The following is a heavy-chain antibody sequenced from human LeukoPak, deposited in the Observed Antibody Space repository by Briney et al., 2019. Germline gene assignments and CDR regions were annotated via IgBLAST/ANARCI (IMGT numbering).Heavy chain of an antibody. CDR2: ISSSSSYI. CDR3: ARVWGQYGMDV. D-gene: IGHD3-16*01. CDR1: GFTFCSYS. V-gene: IGHV3-21*01. Sequence: GGSLRLSCAASGFTFCSYSMNWVRQAPGKGLEWVSSISSSSSYIYYADSVKGRFTISRDNAKNSLYLQMNSLRAEDTAVYYCARVWGQYGMDVWGQGTTVTVSS. J-gene: IGHJ6*02.